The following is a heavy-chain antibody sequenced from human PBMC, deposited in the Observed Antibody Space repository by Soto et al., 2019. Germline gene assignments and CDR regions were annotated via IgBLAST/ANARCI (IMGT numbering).Heavy chain of an antibody. V-gene: IGHV4-38-2*02. D-gene: IGHD3-22*01. Sequence: SETLSLTCKVSGYLINSGYSWGWIRQSPGKGLEWIGSTSYDGKSYYKPSLKSRVVMSVDLANNQFSLRLRSVAAADTAVYYCARDLSSGYQTFYFDYWGQGTPVTVSS. CDR1: GYLINSGYS. CDR3: ARDLSSGYQTFYFDY. CDR2: TSYDGKS. J-gene: IGHJ4*01.